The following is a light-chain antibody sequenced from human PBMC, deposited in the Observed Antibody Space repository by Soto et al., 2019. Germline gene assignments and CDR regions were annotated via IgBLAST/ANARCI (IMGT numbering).Light chain of an antibody. Sequence: EIVLTQSPGTLSLSPGERATLSCRASQSVRSNFLAWYQQKPGQAPRLLIYGASNRATGIPVRFSGSGSGTDFTLTITRLEPEDFAMYYCQRYDSLRTFGQGTKVEF. CDR3: QRYDSLRT. CDR1: QSVRSNF. J-gene: IGKJ1*01. V-gene: IGKV3-20*01. CDR2: GAS.